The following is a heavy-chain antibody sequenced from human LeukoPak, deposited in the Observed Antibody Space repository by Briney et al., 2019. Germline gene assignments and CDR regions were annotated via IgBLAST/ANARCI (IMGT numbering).Heavy chain of an antibody. CDR2: IYYSGST. V-gene: IGHV4-30-4*01. CDR3: ARDRTGTYGMDV. J-gene: IGHJ6*02. D-gene: IGHD1-1*01. CDR1: GGSISSGDYY. Sequence: SETLSLTCTVSGGSISSGDYYWSWIRQPPGKGLEWIGYIYYSGSTYYNPSLKSRVTISVDTSKNQFSLKLSSVTAADMAVYYCARDRTGTYGMDVWGQGTTVTVSS.